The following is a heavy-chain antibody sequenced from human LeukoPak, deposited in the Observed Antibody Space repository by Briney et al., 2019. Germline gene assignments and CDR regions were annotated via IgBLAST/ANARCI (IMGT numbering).Heavy chain of an antibody. CDR2: TYYRSKWYY. D-gene: IGHD4-23*01. Sequence: SQTLSLTCAISGDSVSSNSAAWNWIRQSPSRGLEWLGRTYYRSKWYYDYAVSVKSRITINPDTAKNQFSLQLNSVTPEDTVVYYCARMTTVVTRAYDYWGQGTLVTVSS. J-gene: IGHJ4*02. CDR3: ARMTTVVTRAYDY. V-gene: IGHV6-1*01. CDR1: GDSVSSNSAA.